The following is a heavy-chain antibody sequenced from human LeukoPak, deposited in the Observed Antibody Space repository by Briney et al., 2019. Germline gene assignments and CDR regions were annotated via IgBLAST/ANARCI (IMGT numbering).Heavy chain of an antibody. V-gene: IGHV5-51*01. J-gene: IGHJ6*04. CDR2: IYPSDSDT. D-gene: IGHD1-26*01. CDR1: GYSFSMYW. Sequence: GESLKISCKGSGYSFSMYWIGWVRQMPGKGLEWMGLIYPSDSDTRYSPSFQGQVTISADKSISTAYLQWRSLKASDTAIYYCARKRVGASVDVWGKGTTVTVSS. CDR3: ARKRVGASVDV.